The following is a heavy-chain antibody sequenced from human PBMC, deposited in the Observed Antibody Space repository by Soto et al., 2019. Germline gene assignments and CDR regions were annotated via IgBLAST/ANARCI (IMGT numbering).Heavy chain of an antibody. CDR1: GGTFSSYA. V-gene: IGHV1-69*13. Sequence: SVKVSCKASGGTFSSYAISWVRQAPGQGLEWMGGIIPIFGTANYAQKFQGRVTITADESTSTAYMELSSLRSEDTAVYYCARRVREQLEDYYYGMDVWGQGTTVTV. CDR3: ARRVREQLEDYYYGMDV. CDR2: IIPIFGTA. D-gene: IGHD6-6*01. J-gene: IGHJ6*02.